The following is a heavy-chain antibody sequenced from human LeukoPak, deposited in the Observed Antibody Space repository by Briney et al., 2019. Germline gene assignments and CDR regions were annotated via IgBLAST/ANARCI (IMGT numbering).Heavy chain of an antibody. CDR3: ARGAYYYGSGKIFDY. V-gene: IGHV4-30-4*07. J-gene: IGHJ4*02. CDR1: GGSISSGGYS. Sequence: SQTLSLTCAVSGGSISSGGYSWSWIRQTPGKGLEWIGYIYYSGSTYYNPSLKSRVTISVDTSKNQFSLKLSSVTAADTAVYYCARGAYYYGSGKIFDYWGQGTLVTVSS. D-gene: IGHD3-10*01. CDR2: IYYSGST.